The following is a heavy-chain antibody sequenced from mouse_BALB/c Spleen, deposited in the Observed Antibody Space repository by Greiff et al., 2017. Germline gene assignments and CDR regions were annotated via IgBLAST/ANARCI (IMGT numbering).Heavy chain of an antibody. V-gene: IGHV1S135*01. D-gene: IGHD1-1*01. J-gene: IGHJ3*01. CDR1: GYAFTSYN. Sequence: VQLKESGPELVKPGASVKVSCKASGYAFTSYNMYWVKQSHGKSLEWIGYIDPYNGGTSYNQKFKGKATLTVDKSSSTAYMHLNSLTSEDSAVYYCARDDYGSSSWFAYWGQGTLVTVSA. CDR2: IDPYNGGT. CDR3: ARDDYGSSSWFAY.